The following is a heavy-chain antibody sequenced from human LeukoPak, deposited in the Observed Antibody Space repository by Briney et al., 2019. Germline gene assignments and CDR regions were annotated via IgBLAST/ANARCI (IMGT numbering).Heavy chain of an antibody. CDR3: ARLRVSGSYLYYFDY. CDR1: NGSISSYH. CDR2: ILTSGTT. J-gene: IGHJ4*02. D-gene: IGHD1-26*01. Sequence: SETLSLTCTVSNGSISSYHWSWVRQPPGKGLEWIGYILTSGTTNYTPPLKSRLTISVDTSKNQFTLKLSTVTAADTAVYYCARLRVSGSYLYYFDYWGQGTLVTVSS. V-gene: IGHV4-4*09.